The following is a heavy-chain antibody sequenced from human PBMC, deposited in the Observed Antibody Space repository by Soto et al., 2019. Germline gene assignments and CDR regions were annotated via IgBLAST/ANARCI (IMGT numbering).Heavy chain of an antibody. V-gene: IGHV4-31*03. J-gene: IGHJ4*02. CDR3: ERGRQPPAFEPNDY. Sequence: NLSLTGTVSGGSISSGGNYWSWIRQHTGKGLEWIGYIYYSGSTYYNPSLKSRVTISEDTSKNQFSLKLSSVTAAHTAVYYCERGRQPPAFEPNDYWGQGNLVTVSS. CDR1: GGSISSGGNY. CDR2: IYYSGST.